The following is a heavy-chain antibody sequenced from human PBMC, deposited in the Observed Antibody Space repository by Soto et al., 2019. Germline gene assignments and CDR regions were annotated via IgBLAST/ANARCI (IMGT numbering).Heavy chain of an antibody. CDR2: IFYSGST. V-gene: IGHV4-31*02. J-gene: IGHJ4*02. D-gene: IGHD3-10*01. Sequence: WTWIRQLPGKGLEWIGYIFYSGSTYYNPSLKSRVTISVDTSKNQFSLKLSSVTAADTAIYYCARVVRGVIKGGFDYWGQGTLVTVSS. CDR3: ARVVRGVIKGGFDY.